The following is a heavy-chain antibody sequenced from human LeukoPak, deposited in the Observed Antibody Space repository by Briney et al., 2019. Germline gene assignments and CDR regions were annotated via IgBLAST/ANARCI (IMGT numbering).Heavy chain of an antibody. D-gene: IGHD6-19*01. V-gene: IGHV3-48*03. Sequence: GGSLRLSCSASGLTFSSYEMNWVRQAPGKGLEWVSYISSSGSTIYYADSVKGRFTISRDNAKNSLYLQMNSLRAEDTALYYCARVSDISVAAYFDYWGQGTLVTVSS. J-gene: IGHJ4*02. CDR2: ISSSGSTI. CDR1: GLTFSSYE. CDR3: ARVSDISVAAYFDY.